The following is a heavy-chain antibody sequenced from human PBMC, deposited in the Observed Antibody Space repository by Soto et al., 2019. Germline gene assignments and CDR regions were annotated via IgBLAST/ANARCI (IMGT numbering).Heavy chain of an antibody. CDR2: INAGNGNT. Sequence: ASLKVSCKASGYTFTSYAMHWVRQAPGQRLEWMGWINAGNGNTKYSQKFQGRVTITRDTSASTAYMELSSLRSEDTAVYYCARGRYYGSGSYFSYYYYYYMDVWGKGTTVTVSS. V-gene: IGHV1-3*01. J-gene: IGHJ6*03. D-gene: IGHD3-10*01. CDR3: ARGRYYGSGSYFSYYYYYYMDV. CDR1: GYTFTSYA.